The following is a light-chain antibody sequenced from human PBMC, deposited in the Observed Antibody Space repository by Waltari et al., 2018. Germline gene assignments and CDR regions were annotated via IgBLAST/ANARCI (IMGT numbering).Light chain of an antibody. V-gene: IGKV1-33*01. CDR3: QQYKDLPRT. CDR2: DAS. J-gene: IGKJ1*01. CDR1: QDISIY. Sequence: SSMSASVGDRVSITCQASQDISIYLSWYQQKPGKAPKVLIYDASNLETGVPSRFTGSRSGTDFTFTISSLQPEDIATYYCQQYKDLPRTFGQGTKVEIK.